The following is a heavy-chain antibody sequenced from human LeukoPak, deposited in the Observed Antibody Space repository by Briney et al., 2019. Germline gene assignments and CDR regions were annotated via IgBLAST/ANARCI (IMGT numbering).Heavy chain of an antibody. J-gene: IGHJ3*01. V-gene: IGHV3-72*01. CDR1: GFSFSDHY. CDR3: SKGYSGLLIYALDV. CDR2: TRNKVNSDTT. Sequence: AGGSLRLSCAGSGFSFSDHYIDWVRQAPGKGPEWIGRTRNKVNSDTTEYAASVKGRFSISRDDSKNSLFLQMNSLRPEDTAVYYCSKGYSGLLIYALDVWGQGTRVTVSS. D-gene: IGHD1-26*01.